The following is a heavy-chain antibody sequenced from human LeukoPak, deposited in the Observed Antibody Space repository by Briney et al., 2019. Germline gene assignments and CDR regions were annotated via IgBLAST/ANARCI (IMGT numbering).Heavy chain of an antibody. CDR2: ISAYKGVT. D-gene: IGHD3-10*01. V-gene: IGHV1-18*01. CDR3: ARVYGSGSFDY. J-gene: IGHJ4*02. CDR1: GYTFISYG. Sequence: GASVKVSCKPSGYTFISYGISWVRQAPGQGLEWVGWISAYKGVTDYAQKFQGRVAMTTDTSTSTVYMELMSLTFEDTAVYYCARVYGSGSFDYWGQGTLVTVSS.